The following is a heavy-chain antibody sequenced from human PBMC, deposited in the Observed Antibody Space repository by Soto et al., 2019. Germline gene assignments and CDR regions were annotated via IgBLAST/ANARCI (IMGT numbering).Heavy chain of an antibody. CDR2: ISYDGSNK. CDR1: GFTFSSYG. D-gene: IGHD3-16*01. CDR3: AKHLPGEPDY. J-gene: IGHJ4*02. Sequence: PGGSLRLSCAASGFTFSSYGMHWVRQAPGKGLEWVAVISYDGSNKYYADSVKGRFTISRDNSKNTLYLQMNSLRAEDTAVYYCAKHLPGEPDYWGQGTLVTVSS. V-gene: IGHV3-30*18.